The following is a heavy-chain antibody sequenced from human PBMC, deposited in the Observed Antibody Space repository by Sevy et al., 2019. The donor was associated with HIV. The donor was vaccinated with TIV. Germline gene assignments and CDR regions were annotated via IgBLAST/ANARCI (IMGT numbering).Heavy chain of an antibody. Sequence: GESLKISCAASGLSVSDNYMNWVRQAPGKGLELVSVIYSDGRTYYPDSVKGRFSISRDNSKNTLYLHMKSLRPEDTAVYYCARDRYYDASGYYYYCYGMDVWGQGTTVTVSS. V-gene: IGHV3-66*01. J-gene: IGHJ6*02. CDR1: GLSVSDNY. D-gene: IGHD3-22*01. CDR3: ARDRYYDASGYYYYCYGMDV. CDR2: IYSDGRT.